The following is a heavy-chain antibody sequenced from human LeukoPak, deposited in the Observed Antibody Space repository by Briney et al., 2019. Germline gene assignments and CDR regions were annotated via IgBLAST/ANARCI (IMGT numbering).Heavy chain of an antibody. Sequence: PGGSLRLSCAASGFTFSSYGMSWVRQAPGKGLEWVSAISGSGGSTYYADSVKGRFTISRDNAKNTLYLQMNSLRAEDTAVYYCWFYGTTVTTPHYYYYMDVWGKGTTVTVSS. V-gene: IGHV3-23*01. D-gene: IGHD4-17*01. CDR3: WFYGTTVTTPHYYYYMDV. CDR1: GFTFSSYG. CDR2: ISGSGGST. J-gene: IGHJ6*03.